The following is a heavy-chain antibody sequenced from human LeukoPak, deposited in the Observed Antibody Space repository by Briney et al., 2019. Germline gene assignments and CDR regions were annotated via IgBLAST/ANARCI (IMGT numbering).Heavy chain of an antibody. J-gene: IGHJ4*02. D-gene: IGHD3-10*01. V-gene: IGHV1-18*04. CDR3: ARDPTNSYGSGTPFDY. Sequence: ASVKVSCKASGYTFTSCGISWVRQAPGQGLEWMGWISAYNGNTNYAQKLQGRVTMTTDTSTSTAYMELRSLRSDDTAVYYCARDPTNSYGSGTPFDYWGQGTLVTVSS. CDR1: GYTFTSCG. CDR2: ISAYNGNT.